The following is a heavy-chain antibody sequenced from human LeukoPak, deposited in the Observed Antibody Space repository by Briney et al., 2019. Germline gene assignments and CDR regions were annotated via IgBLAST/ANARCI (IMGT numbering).Heavy chain of an antibody. J-gene: IGHJ6*03. CDR1: GYTFTGYY. V-gene: IGHV1-2*02. D-gene: IGHD6-19*01. CDR3: ARGEPSSGWFYYYYHMDV. CDR2: INPNSGGT. Sequence: ASVKVSCKASGYTFTGYYMHWVRQAPGQGLEWMGWINPNSGGTNYAQKFQGRVTMTRDTSISTAYMELSRLRSDDTAVYYCARGEPSSGWFYYYYHMDVWGKGTTVTVSS.